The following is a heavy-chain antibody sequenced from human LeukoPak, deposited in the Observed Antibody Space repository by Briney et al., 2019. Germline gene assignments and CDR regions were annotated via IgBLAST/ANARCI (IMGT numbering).Heavy chain of an antibody. Sequence: SSETLSLTCTVSGGSISSSSYYWGWIRQPPGKGLEWIGSIYYSGSTYYNPSLKSRVTISVDTSKNQFSLKLSSVTAADTAVYYCARLPDAFDIWGQGTMVTVSS. J-gene: IGHJ3*02. V-gene: IGHV4-39*01. CDR1: GGSISSSSYY. CDR3: ARLPDAFDI. CDR2: IYYSGST.